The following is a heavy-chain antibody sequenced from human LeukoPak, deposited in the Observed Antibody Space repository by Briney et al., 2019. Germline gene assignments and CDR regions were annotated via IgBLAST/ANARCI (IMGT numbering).Heavy chain of an antibody. CDR1: GFTFSSYS. Sequence: GGSLRLSCAASGFTFSSYSMNWVRQAPGKGLEWVAVISYDGSNKYYADSVKGRFTISRDNSKNTLYLQMNSLRAEDTAVYYCARDSFNAYYGSGSGDVWGKGTTVTVSS. D-gene: IGHD3-10*01. V-gene: IGHV3-30*03. CDR2: ISYDGSNK. J-gene: IGHJ6*04. CDR3: ARDSFNAYYGSGSGDV.